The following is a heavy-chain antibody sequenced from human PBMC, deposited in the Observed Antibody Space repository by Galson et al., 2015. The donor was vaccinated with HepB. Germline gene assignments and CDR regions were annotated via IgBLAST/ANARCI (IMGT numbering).Heavy chain of an antibody. D-gene: IGHD6-13*01. J-gene: IGHJ6*02. V-gene: IGHV1-69*13. Sequence: SVKVSRKASGGTFSSYAISWVRQAPGQGLEWVGGIIPIFGTANYAQKFQGRVTITADESTCTAYMELSSLRSEDTAVYYCARDLGQYSSSWYPLYYYYGMDVWGQGTTVTVSS. CDR1: GGTFSSYA. CDR3: ARDLGQYSSSWYPLYYYYGMDV. CDR2: IIPIFGTA.